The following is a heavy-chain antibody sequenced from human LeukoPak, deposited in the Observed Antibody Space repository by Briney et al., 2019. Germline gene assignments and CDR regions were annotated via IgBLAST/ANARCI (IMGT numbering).Heavy chain of an antibody. D-gene: IGHD6-19*01. CDR3: ARGYSTIAVAGTQYYFDY. Sequence: SQTLSLTCAISGDSVSSNSAAWNWIRQSPSRGLEWLGRTYYRSKWYNDYAVSVKSRITINPDTSKNQFSLPLNSVTPEDTAVYYCARGYSTIAVAGTQYYFDYWGQGTLVTVSS. CDR1: GDSVSSNSAA. J-gene: IGHJ4*02. V-gene: IGHV6-1*01. CDR2: TYYRSKWYN.